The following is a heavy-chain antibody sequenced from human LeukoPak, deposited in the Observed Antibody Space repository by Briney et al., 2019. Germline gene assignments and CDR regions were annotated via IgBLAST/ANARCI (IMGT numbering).Heavy chain of an antibody. J-gene: IGHJ5*02. CDR3: ARAARGAYFNWFDP. V-gene: IGHV3-48*03. CDR2: ISSSGSTI. D-gene: IGHD3-10*01. Sequence: GGSLRLSCAASGFTFSSYEMNWVRQAPGKGLEWVSYISSSGSTIYYADSVKGRFTISRDNAKNSLYLQMNSLRAEDTAVYYCARAARGAYFNWFDPWGQGTLVTVSS. CDR1: GFTFSSYE.